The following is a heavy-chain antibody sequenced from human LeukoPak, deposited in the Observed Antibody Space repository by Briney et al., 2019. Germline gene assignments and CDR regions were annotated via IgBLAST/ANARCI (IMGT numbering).Heavy chain of an antibody. V-gene: IGHV3-7*03. J-gene: IGHJ3*02. Sequence: PGGSLRLSCAASGFTFSSYWMSWVRQAPGKGLEWVANIKQDGSEKYYVDSVKGRFTISRDNAKNSLYLQMNSLRAEDMALYYCAKGLVGATKDDAFDIWGQGTMVTVSS. D-gene: IGHD1-26*01. CDR1: GFTFSSYW. CDR2: IKQDGSEK. CDR3: AKGLVGATKDDAFDI.